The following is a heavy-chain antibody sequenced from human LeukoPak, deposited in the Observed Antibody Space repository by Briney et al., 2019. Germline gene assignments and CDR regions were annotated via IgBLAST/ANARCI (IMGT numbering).Heavy chain of an antibody. CDR3: ARDESRRYCSSTSCYPYNWFDH. V-gene: IGHV3-21*04. J-gene: IGHJ5*02. CDR2: ITSSRGYI. D-gene: IGHD2-2*01. Sequence: GGSLRLSCAASGFTFSSYNMNWVRQAPGKGLEWVSSITSSRGYIYYADSVKGRFTISRDNAKNSLYLQMTSLRAEDTALYYCARDESRRYCSSTSCYPYNWFDHWGQGTLVTVSS. CDR1: GFTFSSYN.